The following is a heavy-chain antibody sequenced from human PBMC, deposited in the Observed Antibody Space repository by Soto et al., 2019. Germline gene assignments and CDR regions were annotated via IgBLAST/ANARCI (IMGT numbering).Heavy chain of an antibody. CDR3: ARGLVLYSSSWAYNWFDP. Sequence: GASVKVSCKASGYTFTSYDINWVRQATGQGLEWMGWMNPNSGNTGYAQKFQGRVTMTRNTSISTAYMELSSLRSEDTAVYYCARGLVLYSSSWAYNWFDPWGQGTLVTVSS. CDR2: MNPNSGNT. J-gene: IGHJ5*02. V-gene: IGHV1-8*01. CDR1: GYTFTSYD. D-gene: IGHD6-13*01.